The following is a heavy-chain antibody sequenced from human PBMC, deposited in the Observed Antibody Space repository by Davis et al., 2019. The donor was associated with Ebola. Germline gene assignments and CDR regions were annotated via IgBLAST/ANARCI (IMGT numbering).Heavy chain of an antibody. J-gene: IGHJ4*02. CDR2: INHAGRT. CDR3: ARGGATPRILKF. D-gene: IGHD5-24*01. V-gene: IGHV4-34*01. Sequence: SETLSLPCAVSGGSFSPYYWSWIRQPPGKGLEWIGEINHAGRTNYRPTLKGRVTISVDTSKNQFSLMLTSVTAADSAMYYCARGGATPRILKFWGQGTLVTVSS. CDR1: GGSFSPYY.